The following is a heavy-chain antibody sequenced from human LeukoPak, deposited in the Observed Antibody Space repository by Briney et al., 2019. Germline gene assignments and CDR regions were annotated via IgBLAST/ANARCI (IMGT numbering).Heavy chain of an antibody. D-gene: IGHD3-22*01. Sequence: GEPLKISCKGSGYSFTSYWIGWVRQMPGKGLEWMGIIYPGDSDTRYSPSFQGQVTISADKSISTAYLQWSSLKASDTAMYYCARPPYDSSGYYYWFDYWGQGTLVTVSS. CDR1: GYSFTSYW. CDR3: ARPPYDSSGYYYWFDY. CDR2: IYPGDSDT. J-gene: IGHJ4*02. V-gene: IGHV5-51*01.